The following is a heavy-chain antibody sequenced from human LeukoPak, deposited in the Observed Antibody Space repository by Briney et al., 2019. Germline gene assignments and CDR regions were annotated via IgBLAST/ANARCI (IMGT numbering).Heavy chain of an antibody. J-gene: IGHJ4*02. CDR3: ARDHKSRYSSGWYPDY. CDR1: GFTFSDHY. Sequence: GGSLRLSCAASGFTFSDHYMSWIRQAPGKGLEWVSYISSSGSTIYYADSVKGRFTISRDNAKNSLYLQMNSLRAEDTAVYYCARDHKSRYSSGWYPDYWGQGTLVTVSS. CDR2: ISSSGSTI. V-gene: IGHV3-11*01. D-gene: IGHD6-19*01.